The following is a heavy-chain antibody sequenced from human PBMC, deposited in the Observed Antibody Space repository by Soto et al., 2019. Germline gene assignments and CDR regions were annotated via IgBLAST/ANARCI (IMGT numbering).Heavy chain of an antibody. Sequence: PGGSLRLSCAASGFTFSSYWMSWVRQAPGKGLEWVANIKQDGSEKYYVDSVKGRFTISRDNAKNSLYLQMNSLRAEDTAVYHCAKSDSGYYSHYWGQGTLVTVSS. CDR3: AKSDSGYYSHY. V-gene: IGHV3-7*01. CDR1: GFTFSSYW. J-gene: IGHJ4*02. CDR2: IKQDGSEK. D-gene: IGHD3-22*01.